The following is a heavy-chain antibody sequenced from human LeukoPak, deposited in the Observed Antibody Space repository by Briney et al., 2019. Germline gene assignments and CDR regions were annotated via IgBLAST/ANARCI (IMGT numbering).Heavy chain of an antibody. CDR2: INWNGGST. CDR3: ARYYYDSSGYYGAFDY. Sequence: PGGSLRLSCAASGFTFDDYGMRWVRQAPGKGLEWVSGINWNGGSTGYADSVKGRFTISRDNAKNSLYLQMNSLRAEDTALYYCARYYYDSSGYYGAFDYWGQGTLVTVSS. D-gene: IGHD3-22*01. J-gene: IGHJ4*02. V-gene: IGHV3-20*04. CDR1: GFTFDDYG.